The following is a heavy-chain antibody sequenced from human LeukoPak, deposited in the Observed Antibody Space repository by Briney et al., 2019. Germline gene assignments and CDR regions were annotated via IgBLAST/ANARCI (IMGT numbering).Heavy chain of an antibody. CDR2: ISWNSGSI. CDR3: AKVIVATITGAFDI. D-gene: IGHD5-12*01. J-gene: IGHJ3*02. CDR1: GFTFDDYA. V-gene: IGHV3-9*01. Sequence: GRSLRLSCAASGFTFDDYAMHWVRQAPGKGLEWVSGISWNSGSIGYADSVKGRFTISRDNAKNSLYLQTNSLRAEDTALYYCAKVIVATITGAFDIWGQGTMVTVSS.